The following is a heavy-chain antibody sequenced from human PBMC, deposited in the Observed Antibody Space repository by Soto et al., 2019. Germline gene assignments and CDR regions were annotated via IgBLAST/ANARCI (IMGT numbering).Heavy chain of an antibody. CDR3: ASIYSSGAYYYYGMDV. Sequence: PSETLSLTCTVSGGSISSSSYYWGWIRQPPGKGLEWIGSIYYSGSTYYNPSLKSRVTISVDTSKNQFSLKLSSVTAADTAVYYCASIYSSGAYYYYGMDVWGQGTKVTVSS. CDR1: GGSISSSSYY. V-gene: IGHV4-39*01. D-gene: IGHD5-18*01. CDR2: IYYSGST. J-gene: IGHJ6*02.